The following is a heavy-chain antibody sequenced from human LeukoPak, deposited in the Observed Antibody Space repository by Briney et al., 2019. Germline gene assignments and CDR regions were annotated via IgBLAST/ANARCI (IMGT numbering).Heavy chain of an antibody. V-gene: IGHV4-34*01. J-gene: IGHJ4*02. D-gene: IGHD3-10*01. CDR2: INHSGST. CDR1: GGSFSGYY. Sequence: SETLSLTCAVYGGSFSGYYWSWIPKPPGKGLEWIGEINHSGSTNYNPSLKSRVTISVDTSKNQFSLKLSSVTAADTAVYYCARRSYGSGSYYNWGQGTLVTVSS. CDR3: ARRSYGSGSYYN.